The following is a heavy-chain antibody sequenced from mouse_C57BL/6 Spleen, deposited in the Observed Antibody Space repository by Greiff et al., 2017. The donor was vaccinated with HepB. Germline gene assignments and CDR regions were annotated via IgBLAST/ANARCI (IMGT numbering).Heavy chain of an antibody. Sequence: EVKLQESGGGLVKPGGSLKLSCAASGFTFSSYAMSWVRQTPEKRLEWVATISDGGSYTYYPDNVKGRFTISRDNAKNNLYLQMSHLKSEDTAMYYCARDGGADYYGSSYFDYWGQGTTLTVSS. D-gene: IGHD1-1*01. V-gene: IGHV5-4*01. CDR2: ISDGGSYT. J-gene: IGHJ2*01. CDR3: ARDGGADYYGSSYFDY. CDR1: GFTFSSYA.